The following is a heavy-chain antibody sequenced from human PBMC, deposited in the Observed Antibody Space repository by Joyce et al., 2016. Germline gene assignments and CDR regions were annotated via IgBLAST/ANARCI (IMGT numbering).Heavy chain of an antibody. J-gene: IGHJ6*03. Sequence: EVQLLEFGGGLVQPAGSLRLSCAASGFTFSSYAMGWVRQAPGRGLEWVSVISGNGGSVYGADSVKGRFTFSRDNSKNTLYLQMNRLRADDTAVYYCAKVAEGSAVYFYNVDGWGKGTTVTVSS. CDR2: ISGNGGSV. CDR1: GFTFSSYA. D-gene: IGHD6-6*01. V-gene: IGHV3-23*01. CDR3: AKVAEGSAVYFYNVDG.